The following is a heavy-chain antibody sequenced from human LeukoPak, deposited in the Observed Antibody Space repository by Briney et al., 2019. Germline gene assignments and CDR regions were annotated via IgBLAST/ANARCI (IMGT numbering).Heavy chain of an antibody. V-gene: IGHV5-10-1*01. CDR3: ARQGHNFFDY. Sequence: GESLKISCKGSGYSFTSYWISWVRQMPGKGLEWMGRIDPSDSYTNYSPSFQGHVTISAVKSISTAYPQWSTLKASDTAMYYCARQGHNFFDYWGQGTLVTVSS. CDR1: GYSFTSYW. CDR2: IDPSDSYT. J-gene: IGHJ4*02.